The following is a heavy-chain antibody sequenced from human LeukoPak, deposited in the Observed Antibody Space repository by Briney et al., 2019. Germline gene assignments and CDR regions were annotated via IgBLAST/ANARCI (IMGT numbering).Heavy chain of an antibody. CDR3: ARDWTTTPGNWFDP. J-gene: IGHJ5*02. D-gene: IGHD4-11*01. V-gene: IGHV4-4*07. Sequence: SETLSLTCTVSGASISSFSWSWIRQPAEAGLEWTGRVHRSGTTDYNPSLKSRVTMSVDTSRNQFSLRLSSVTAADTAVYYCARDWTTTPGNWFDPWGQGTLVTVSS. CDR2: VHRSGTT. CDR1: GASISSFS.